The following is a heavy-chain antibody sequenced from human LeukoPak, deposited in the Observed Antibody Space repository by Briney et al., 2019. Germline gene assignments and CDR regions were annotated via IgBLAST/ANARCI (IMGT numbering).Heavy chain of an antibody. CDR1: GGSISSSSYY. J-gene: IGHJ4*02. CDR3: ARDSVVRGVIDY. CDR2: IYYSGST. D-gene: IGHD3-10*01. V-gene: IGHV4-39*07. Sequence: SETLSLTCTVSGGSISSSSYYWGWIRQPPGKGLEWIGSIYYSGSTYYNPSLKSRVTISVDTSKNQFSLKLSSVTAADTAVYYCARDSVVRGVIDYWGQGTLVTVSS.